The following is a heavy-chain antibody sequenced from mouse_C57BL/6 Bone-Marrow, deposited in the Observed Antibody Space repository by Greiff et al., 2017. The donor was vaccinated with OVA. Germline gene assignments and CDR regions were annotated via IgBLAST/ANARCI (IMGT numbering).Heavy chain of an antibody. D-gene: IGHD4-1*01. CDR1: GYSIISGYY. Sequence: VQLQQSGPGLVKPSQSLSLTYSVTGYSIISGYYWNWIRQFPGNKLEWMGYISYDGSNNYNPSLKNRISITRDTSKNQFFLKLNSVTTEDTATYYCANWDEAYWGQGTLVTVSA. CDR3: ANWDEAY. V-gene: IGHV3-6*01. CDR2: ISYDGSN. J-gene: IGHJ3*01.